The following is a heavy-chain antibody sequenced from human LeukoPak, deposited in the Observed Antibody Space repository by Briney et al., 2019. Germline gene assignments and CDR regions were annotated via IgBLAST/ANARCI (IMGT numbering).Heavy chain of an antibody. CDR3: TRTGDGSGSYFDY. V-gene: IGHV3-73*01. J-gene: IGHJ4*02. D-gene: IGHD3-10*01. CDR1: GFTFSGSA. CDR2: IRSKVNSYAT. Sequence: GGSLRLSCAASGFTFSGSAMHWVRQASGKGLEWVGRIRSKVNSYATAYAASVKGRFTISRDDSKSTAYLQMNSLKTEDTAVYYCTRTGDGSGSYFDYWGQGALVTVSS.